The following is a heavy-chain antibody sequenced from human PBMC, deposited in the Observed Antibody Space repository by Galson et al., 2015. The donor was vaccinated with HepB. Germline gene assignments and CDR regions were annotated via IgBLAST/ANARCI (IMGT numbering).Heavy chain of an antibody. V-gene: IGHV1-2*06. CDR3: ARSTVARWGMDV. CDR1: GYTFTGYY. D-gene: IGHD4-23*01. Sequence: SVKVSCKASGYTFTGYYMHWVRQAPGQGLEWMGRINPNSGGTNYAQKFQGRVTMTRDTSISTAYMELSRLRSDDTAVYYCARSTVARWGMDVWGQGTTVTVSS. J-gene: IGHJ6*02. CDR2: INPNSGGT.